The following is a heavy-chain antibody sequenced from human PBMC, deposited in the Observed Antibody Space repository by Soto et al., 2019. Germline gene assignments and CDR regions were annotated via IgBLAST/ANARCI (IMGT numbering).Heavy chain of an antibody. J-gene: IGHJ4*02. CDR3: TTLTMLLVHDDC. CDR1: GFIFSSLD. V-gene: IGHV3-23*01. CDR2: ISNGGDRT. Sequence: GGSLRLSCVASGFIFSSLDMGWVRQAPGKGLEWVSGISNGGDRTYYADSVKGRFTISRDNSKNTLYLQMNSLKTEDTAVYYCTTLTMLLVHDDCWGQGTLVTVSS. D-gene: IGHD3-22*01.